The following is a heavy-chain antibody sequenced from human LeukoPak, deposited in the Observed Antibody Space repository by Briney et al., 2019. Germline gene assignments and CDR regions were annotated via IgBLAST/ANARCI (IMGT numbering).Heavy chain of an antibody. D-gene: IGHD2-2*01. V-gene: IGHV3-21*01. CDR2: ISPSSGYK. CDR3: AREGPHCSSTSCYLDS. J-gene: IGHJ4*02. CDR1: GFIFSTYN. Sequence: GGSLRLSCSASGFIFSTYNMIWVRQAPRKGLEWVSAISPSSGYKHYEDSVKGRFTISRDNAKNSLYLLMDNLRVEDTALYYCAREGPHCSSTSCYLDSWGQGVLVTVSS.